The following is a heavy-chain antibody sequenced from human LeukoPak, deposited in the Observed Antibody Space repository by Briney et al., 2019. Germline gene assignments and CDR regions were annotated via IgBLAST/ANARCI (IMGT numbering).Heavy chain of an antibody. CDR3: AREYYDFWSGYYTGIGWFDP. CDR1: GYTFTGYY. V-gene: IGHV1-2*04. CDR2: INPNSGGT. Sequence: ASVKVSCKASGYTFTGYYMHWVRQAPGQGLEWMGWINPNSGGTNYAQKFQGWVTMTRDTSISTAYMELSRLRSDDTAVYYCAREYYDFWSGYYTGIGWFDPWGQGTLVTVSS. D-gene: IGHD3-3*01. J-gene: IGHJ5*02.